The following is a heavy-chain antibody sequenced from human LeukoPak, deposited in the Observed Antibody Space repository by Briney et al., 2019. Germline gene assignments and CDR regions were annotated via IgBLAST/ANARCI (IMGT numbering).Heavy chain of an antibody. CDR2: ITNSGNSK. V-gene: IGHV3-48*01. CDR3: ARTRSSVYLTFDY. CDR1: EFTFSSYS. J-gene: IGHJ4*02. D-gene: IGHD3-22*01. Sequence: PGGSLRLSCAASEFTFSSYSMNWVRQAPGKGLEWVSYITNSGNSKSYADSVKGRFTISRDNTENSLYLQMNGLRAEDTAVYYCARTRSSVYLTFDYWGQGILVTVSS.